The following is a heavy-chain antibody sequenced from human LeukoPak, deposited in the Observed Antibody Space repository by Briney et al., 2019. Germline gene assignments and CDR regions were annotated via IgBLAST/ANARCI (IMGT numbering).Heavy chain of an antibody. CDR1: GYTFTGYY. Sequence: ASVKVSCKASGYTFTGYYMHWVRQAPGQGLEWMGWINPNSGGTNYAQKFQGWVTMTRDTSISTAYMELSRLRSDDTAVYYCARDTPNDYSNYEEPNFDYWGQGTLVTVSS. J-gene: IGHJ4*02. V-gene: IGHV1-2*04. D-gene: IGHD4-11*01. CDR3: ARDTPNDYSNYEEPNFDY. CDR2: INPNSGGT.